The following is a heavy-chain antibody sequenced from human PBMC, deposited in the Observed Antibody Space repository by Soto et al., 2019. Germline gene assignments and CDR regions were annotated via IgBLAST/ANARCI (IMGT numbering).Heavy chain of an antibody. CDR1: GFTFSSYA. CDR2: IGGGGTT. Sequence: VGSLRLSCAASGFTFSSYAMSWVRQAPGKGLEWVSTIGGGGTTYYADSVKGRFTTSRDNYKNTLDLQMDSLRADDTAVYYCAKNSGWFDSWGRGTLVTVSS. CDR3: AKNSGWFDS. V-gene: IGHV3-23*01. D-gene: IGHD3-10*01. J-gene: IGHJ5*01.